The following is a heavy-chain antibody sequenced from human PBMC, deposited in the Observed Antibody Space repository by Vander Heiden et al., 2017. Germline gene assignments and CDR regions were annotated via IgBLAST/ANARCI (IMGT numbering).Heavy chain of an antibody. CDR1: GFPFSSYA. V-gene: IGHV3-23*01. CDR3: ARTHCSSTSCYTAFAAFDI. CDR2: ISGSGGST. J-gene: IGHJ3*02. Sequence: EVQLLESGGGLVQPGGSLRLSCAASGFPFSSYAMSWVRQAPGKGLEWVSAISGSGGSTYYADSVKGRFTISRDNSKNTLYLQMNSLRAEDTAVYYCARTHCSSTSCYTAFAAFDIWGQGTMVTVSS. D-gene: IGHD2-2*02.